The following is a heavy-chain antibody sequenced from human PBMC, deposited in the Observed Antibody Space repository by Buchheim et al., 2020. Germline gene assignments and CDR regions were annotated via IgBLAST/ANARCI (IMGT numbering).Heavy chain of an antibody. CDR1: GFTFSSYG. D-gene: IGHD1-26*01. CDR2: ISYDGSNK. J-gene: IGHJ4*02. Sequence: QVQLVESGGGVVQPWRSLRLSCAASGFTFSSYGMHWVRQAPGKGLEWVAVISYDGSNKYYADSVKGRFTISRDNSKNTLYLQMNSLRAEDTAVYYCAKADSGSYYFGFRYWGQGTL. CDR3: AKADSGSYYFGFRY. V-gene: IGHV3-30*18.